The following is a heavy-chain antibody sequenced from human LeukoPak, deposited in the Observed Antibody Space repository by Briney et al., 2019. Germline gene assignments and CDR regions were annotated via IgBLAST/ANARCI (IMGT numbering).Heavy chain of an antibody. CDR3: AELGITMIGGV. J-gene: IGHJ6*04. Sequence: LSLTCTVSGGSISSSRYLWGWIRQSPGKGLEWVSYISSSGSTIYYADSVKGRFTISRDNAKNSLYLQMNSLRAEDTAVYYCAELGITMIGGVWGKGTTVTISS. V-gene: IGHV3-11*04. CDR2: ISSSGSTI. CDR1: GGSISSSRYL. D-gene: IGHD3-10*02.